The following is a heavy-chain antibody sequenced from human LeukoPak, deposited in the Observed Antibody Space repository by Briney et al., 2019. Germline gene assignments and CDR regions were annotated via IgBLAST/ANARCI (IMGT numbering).Heavy chain of an antibody. V-gene: IGHV5-51*01. CDR2: IYPGDSDT. CDR3: ARRGPGQTFYGY. CDR1: GYSFTSYW. D-gene: IGHD2-15*01. Sequence: GESLKISCKGSGYSFTSYWIVWARQRPGKGLGWMGSIYPGDSDTRYSTSFQGQVAIPAEKSIRTAYLQWSSLKASDTAMYCCARRGPGQTFYGYWGEGTLVTVSS. J-gene: IGHJ4*02.